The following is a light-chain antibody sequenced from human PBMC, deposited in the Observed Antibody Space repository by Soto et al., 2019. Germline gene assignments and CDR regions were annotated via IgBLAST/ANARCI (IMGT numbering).Light chain of an antibody. CDR2: EDN. CDR1: SGSIASNY. Sequence: NFMLTQPHSVSESPGKTVTISCTRSSGSIASNYVQWYHQRPGSAPTIVMYEDNQRPSGVPDRFSGSIDRSSNSASLTISGLKTEDEGDFYCQSYDSSNRVFGGGTKVTVL. V-gene: IGLV6-57*04. J-gene: IGLJ3*02. CDR3: QSYDSSNRV.